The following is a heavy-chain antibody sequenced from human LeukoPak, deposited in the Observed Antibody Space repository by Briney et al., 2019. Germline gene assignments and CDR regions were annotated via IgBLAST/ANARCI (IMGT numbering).Heavy chain of an antibody. D-gene: IGHD3-9*01. CDR1: GFTFDDYA. CDR2: ISWNSGSI. Sequence: GGSLRLSCAACGFTFDDYAMHWVRQAPGKGVEWVSGISWNSGSIGYADSVKGRFTISRDNAKNSLYLQMNSLRAEDTALYYFVNKLKTAYDILTGYPSGFDYWGQGTLVTVSS. V-gene: IGHV3-9*01. J-gene: IGHJ4*02. CDR3: VNKLKTAYDILTGYPSGFDY.